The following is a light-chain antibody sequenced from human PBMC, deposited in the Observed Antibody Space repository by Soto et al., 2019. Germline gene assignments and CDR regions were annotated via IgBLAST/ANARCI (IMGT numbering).Light chain of an antibody. V-gene: IGKV3-15*01. Sequence: EFVMTQSPSTQYVSPGERVTLSCRASQSVSNNLAWYQQQPGQAPRLLIYSASTRATGIPARFSGSGSGTEFTLTISSLQSEDFAVYYCHQYNHLLTWTFGHGTKVDIK. J-gene: IGKJ1*01. CDR2: SAS. CDR3: HQYNHLLTWT. CDR1: QSVSNN.